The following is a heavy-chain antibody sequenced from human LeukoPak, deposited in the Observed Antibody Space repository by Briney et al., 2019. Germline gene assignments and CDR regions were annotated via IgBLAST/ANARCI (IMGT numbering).Heavy chain of an antibody. CDR2: IYASGST. J-gene: IGHJ6*02. CDR3: ARVTYCSSTSCPLYYYYGMDV. Sequence: SETLSLTCTVSGGSISSYYWSWIRQPAGKGLEWVGRIYASGSTNYNPSLKSRVTMSVDTSKNQFSLKLSSVTAADTAVYYCARVTYCSSTSCPLYYYYGMDVWGQGTTVTVSS. CDR1: GGSISSYY. V-gene: IGHV4-4*07. D-gene: IGHD2-2*01.